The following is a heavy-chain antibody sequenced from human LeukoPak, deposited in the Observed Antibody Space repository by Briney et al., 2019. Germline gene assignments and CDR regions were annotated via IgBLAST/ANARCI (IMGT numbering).Heavy chain of an antibody. Sequence: ASVKVSCKASEYTFTSYYMHWVRQAPGQGLEWMGWINPNSGGTNYAQKFQGRVTMTRDTSISTAYMELSRLRSDDTAVYYCARGPPYYYDSRGYFDYWGQGALVTVSS. J-gene: IGHJ4*02. V-gene: IGHV1-2*02. CDR3: ARGPPYYYDSRGYFDY. D-gene: IGHD3-22*01. CDR2: INPNSGGT. CDR1: EYTFTSYY.